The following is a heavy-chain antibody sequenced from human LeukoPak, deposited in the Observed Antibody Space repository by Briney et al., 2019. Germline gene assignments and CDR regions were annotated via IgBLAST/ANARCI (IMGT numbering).Heavy chain of an antibody. CDR1: GGSFSGYY. CDR3: ASTSERFTYYYGSGSSNYFDY. CDR2: INHSGST. V-gene: IGHV4-34*01. Sequence: SETLSLTCAVYGGSFSGYYWSWIRQPPGKGLEWIGEINHSGSTNYNPSLKSRVTISVDTSKNQFSLKLSSVTAADTAVYYCASTSERFTYYYGSGSSNYFDYWGQGTLVTVSS. D-gene: IGHD3-10*01. J-gene: IGHJ4*02.